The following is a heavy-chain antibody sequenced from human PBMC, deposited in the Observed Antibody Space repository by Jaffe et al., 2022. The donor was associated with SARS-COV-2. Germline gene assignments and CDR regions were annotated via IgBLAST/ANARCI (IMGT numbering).Heavy chain of an antibody. CDR2: INHSGST. CDR1: GGSFSGYY. J-gene: IGHJ4*02. Sequence: QVQLQQWGAGLLKPSETLSLTCAVYGGSFSGYYWSWIRQPPGKGLEWIGEINHSGSTNYNPSLKSRVTISVDTSKNQFSLKLSSVTAADTAVYYCARALYSSSSGGVRFDYWGQGTLVTVSS. CDR3: ARALYSSSSGGVRFDY. V-gene: IGHV4-34*01. D-gene: IGHD6-6*01.